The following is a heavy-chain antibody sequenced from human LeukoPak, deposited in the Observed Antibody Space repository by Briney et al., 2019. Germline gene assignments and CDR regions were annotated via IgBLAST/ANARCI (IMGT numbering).Heavy chain of an antibody. J-gene: IGHJ4*02. Sequence: GGSLRLSCAASGFTFSSYGMHWVRQAQGKGLEWVAFIRYDGSNKYYADSVKGRFTISRDNSKNTLYLQMNSLRAEDTAVYYCAKRAGYGLAFFDYWGQGTLVTVSS. D-gene: IGHD3-10*01. V-gene: IGHV3-30*02. CDR2: IRYDGSNK. CDR3: AKRAGYGLAFFDY. CDR1: GFTFSSYG.